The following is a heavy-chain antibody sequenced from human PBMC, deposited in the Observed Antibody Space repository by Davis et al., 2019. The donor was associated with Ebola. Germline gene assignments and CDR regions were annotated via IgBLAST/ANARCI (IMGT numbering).Heavy chain of an antibody. CDR3: ARDRIVGDAFDI. Sequence: PSETLSLTCAVYGGSFSGYYWSWIRQPPGKGLEWIGEINHSGSTNYNPSLKSRVTISVDRSKNQFSLKLSSVTPEDTAVYYCARDRIVGDAFDIWGQGTMVTVSS. CDR2: INHSGST. J-gene: IGHJ3*02. CDR1: GGSFSGYY. V-gene: IGHV4-34*01. D-gene: IGHD3-22*01.